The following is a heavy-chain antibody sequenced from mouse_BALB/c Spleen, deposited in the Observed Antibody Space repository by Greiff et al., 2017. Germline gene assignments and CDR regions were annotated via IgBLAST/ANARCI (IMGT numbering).Heavy chain of an antibody. CDR1: GFSLTSYG. V-gene: IGHV2-9*02. Sequence: VKLVESGPGLVAPSQSLSITCTVSGFSLTSYGVHWVRQPPGKGLEWLGVIWAGGSTNYNSALMSRLSISKDNSKSQVFLKMNSLQTDDTAMYYCARKLTGTGYAMDYWGQGTSVTVSS. D-gene: IGHD4-1*01. J-gene: IGHJ4*01. CDR3: ARKLTGTGYAMDY. CDR2: IWAGGST.